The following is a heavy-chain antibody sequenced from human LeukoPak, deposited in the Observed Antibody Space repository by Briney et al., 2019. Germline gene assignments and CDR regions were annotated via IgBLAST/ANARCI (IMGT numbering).Heavy chain of an antibody. CDR3: ARENNYDILTGFLYYYGMDV. D-gene: IGHD3-9*01. J-gene: IGHJ6*02. V-gene: IGHV1-18*01. Sequence: ASVKVSCKASGYTFTSYGISWVRQAPGQGLEWMGWISAYNGNTNYAQKLQGRVTMTTDTSTSTAYMELRSLRSDDTAVYYCARENNYDILTGFLYYYGMDVWAKGPRSPSP. CDR1: GYTFTSYG. CDR2: ISAYNGNT.